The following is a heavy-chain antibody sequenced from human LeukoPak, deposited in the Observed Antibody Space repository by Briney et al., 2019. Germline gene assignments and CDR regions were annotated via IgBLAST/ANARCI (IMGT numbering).Heavy chain of an antibody. J-gene: IGHJ6*02. V-gene: IGHV3-30*03. D-gene: IGHD3-9*01. CDR3: ARGQLRYFTYGMDV. CDR2: ISYDGSNK. Sequence: GRSLRLSCAASGFTFSSYGMHWVRQAPGKGLEWVAVISYDGSNKYYADSVKGRFTISRDNSKNTLYLQMISVRAEDTAVYYCARGQLRYFTYGMDVWGQGTTVTVSS. CDR1: GFTFSSYG.